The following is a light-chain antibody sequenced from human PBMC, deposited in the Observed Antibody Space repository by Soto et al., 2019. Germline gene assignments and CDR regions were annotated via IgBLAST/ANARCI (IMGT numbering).Light chain of an antibody. CDR3: QQYNSYLIT. V-gene: IGKV1-5*03. CDR2: KAS. J-gene: IGKJ5*01. Sequence: DIQMTQSPSTLSGSVGDRVTIPCRASQTISSWLAWYQQKPGKALKLLIYKASTLESGVPSRFSGSGSGTEFTLTISSLQPDDFATYYCQQYNSYLITFGQGTRLEI. CDR1: QTISSW.